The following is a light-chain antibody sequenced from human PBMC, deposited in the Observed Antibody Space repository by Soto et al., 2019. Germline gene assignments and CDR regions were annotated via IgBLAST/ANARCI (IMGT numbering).Light chain of an antibody. J-gene: IGKJ3*01. CDR2: GAS. Sequence: EIVLTQSPGTLSLSPGERATLSCRASQSVSSSYLAWYQQKPGQAPRLLIYGASSRATGTPDRFSGSGSGTDFTLIISRLEPEDFAVYYCQQYGRSLFTFGPGTKVDIK. CDR1: QSVSSSY. V-gene: IGKV3-20*01. CDR3: QQYGRSLFT.